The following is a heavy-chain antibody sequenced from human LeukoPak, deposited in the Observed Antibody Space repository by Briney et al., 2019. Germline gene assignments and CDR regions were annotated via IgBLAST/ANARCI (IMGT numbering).Heavy chain of an antibody. CDR1: GGSISIGGYY. CDR2: IYYSGST. CDR3: ARGTMVRGFGP. V-gene: IGHV4-31*03. J-gene: IGHJ5*02. D-gene: IGHD3-10*01. Sequence: PSETLSLTCTVSGGSISIGGYYWSWIRQHPGKGLEWIGYIYYSGSTYYNPSLKSRVTISVDTSKNQFSLKLSSVTAADTAVYYCARGTMVRGFGPWGQGTLVTVSS.